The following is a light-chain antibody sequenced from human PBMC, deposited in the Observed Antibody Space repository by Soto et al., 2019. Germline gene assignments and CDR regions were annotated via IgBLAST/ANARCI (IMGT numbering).Light chain of an antibody. CDR2: GAS. V-gene: IGKV3-15*01. J-gene: IGKJ1*01. CDR3: QQYNNWPPWT. Sequence: EIVLTQSPGSLSLSPGERATLSCRASQSVDSSFFAWYQQKPGQAPRLLIYGASTRATGIPARFSGSGSGTEFTLTISSLQSEDFAVYYCQQYNNWPPWTFGQGTKVEIK. CDR1: QSVDSSF.